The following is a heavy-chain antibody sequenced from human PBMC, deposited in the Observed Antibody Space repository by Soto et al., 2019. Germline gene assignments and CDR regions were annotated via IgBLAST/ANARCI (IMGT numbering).Heavy chain of an antibody. CDR1: GFTFSSYW. CDR3: ARGSTYYDILTGPYYYYYMDV. Sequence: GGSLRLSCAASGFTFSSYWMSWVRQAPGKGLEWVANIKQDGSEKYYVDSVKGRFTISRDNAKNSLYLQMNSLRAEDTAVYYCARGSTYYDILTGPYYYYYMDVWGKGTTVTVSS. J-gene: IGHJ6*03. D-gene: IGHD3-9*01. V-gene: IGHV3-7*04. CDR2: IKQDGSEK.